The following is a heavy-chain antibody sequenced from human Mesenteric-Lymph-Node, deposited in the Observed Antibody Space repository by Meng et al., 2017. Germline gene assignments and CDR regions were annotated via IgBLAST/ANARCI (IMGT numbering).Heavy chain of an antibody. CDR3: ARDRLMRSSGVDY. Sequence: QLVQVGPVVQEPGASVMVSGNATGYTFTGSYMHWVRQAPGQWLERMGRINPNSGGTNYAQKFPGRVTMTRDTSISTAYMELSRLRSDDTAVYYCARDRLMRSSGVDYWGQGTLVTVSS. D-gene: IGHD6-6*01. CDR2: INPNSGGT. CDR1: GYTFTGSY. J-gene: IGHJ4*02. V-gene: IGHV1-2*02.